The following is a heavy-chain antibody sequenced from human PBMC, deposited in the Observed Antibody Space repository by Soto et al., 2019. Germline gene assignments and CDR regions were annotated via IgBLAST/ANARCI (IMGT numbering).Heavy chain of an antibody. CDR2: ICPGESDT. Sequence: GESLKISCKGSGYSFTSYWIGWVRQMPGKGLEWMGIICPGESDTRYSPSFQGQVTISADKSISTAYLQWSSLKASDTAMYYCARRCATTVVTTNYDMDVWGQGTSVTVYS. D-gene: IGHD4-17*01. CDR1: GYSFTSYW. J-gene: IGHJ6*02. V-gene: IGHV5-51*01. CDR3: ARRCATTVVTTNYDMDV.